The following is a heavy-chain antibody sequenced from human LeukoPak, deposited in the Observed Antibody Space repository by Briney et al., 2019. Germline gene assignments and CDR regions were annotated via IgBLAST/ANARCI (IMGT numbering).Heavy chain of an antibody. CDR3: ARAGYCSSTSCPPGFDY. J-gene: IGHJ4*02. V-gene: IGHV4-61*02. D-gene: IGHD2-2*01. CDR2: IYTSGST. Sequence: SQTLSLTCTVSGGSISSGSYYWRWIRQPAGKGLEWIGRIYTSGSTNYNPSLKSRVTISVDTSKNQFSLKLSSVTAPDTAVYYCARAGYCSSTSCPPGFDYWGQGTLVTVSS. CDR1: GGSISSGSYY.